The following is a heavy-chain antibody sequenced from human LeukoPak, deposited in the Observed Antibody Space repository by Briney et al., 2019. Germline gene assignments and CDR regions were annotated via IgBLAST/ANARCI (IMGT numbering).Heavy chain of an antibody. D-gene: IGHD5-18*01. V-gene: IGHV4-59*01. J-gene: IGHJ6*03. CDR2: IYYSGST. CDR3: ARVEYSYGSYYYYMDV. Sequence: SETLSLTCTVSGGSISSYYWSWIRQPPGKGLEWIGYIYYSGSTNYNPSLKSRVTISVDTSKNQFSLQLSSVTAADTAVYYCARVEYSYGSYYYYMDVWGKGTTVTVSS. CDR1: GGSISSYY.